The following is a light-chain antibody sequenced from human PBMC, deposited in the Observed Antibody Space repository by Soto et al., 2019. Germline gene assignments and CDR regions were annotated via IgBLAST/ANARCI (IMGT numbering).Light chain of an antibody. J-gene: IGLJ1*01. CDR1: SSDIGSYNL. CDR2: EGT. CDR3: CAYAGSNTLYV. V-gene: IGLV2-23*01. Sequence: QSALTQPASVSGSPGQSITISCTGTSSDIGSYNLVSWYQQHPCKAPKLMIYEGTKRPSGVSNRFSGSKSGNTASLTISGLQAEDEADYYCCAYAGSNTLYVFGTGTKVTVL.